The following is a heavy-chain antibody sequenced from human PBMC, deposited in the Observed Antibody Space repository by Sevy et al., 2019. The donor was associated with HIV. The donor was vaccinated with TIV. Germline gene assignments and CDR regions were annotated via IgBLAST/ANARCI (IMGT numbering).Heavy chain of an antibody. D-gene: IGHD3-9*01. CDR3: AKVLNSQINTDDTFDI. V-gene: IGHV3-33*03. J-gene: IGHJ3*02. CDR2: MTFDGSNQ. CDR1: GFSLINYA. Sequence: GGSLRLSCKATGFSLINYAIHWVRQAPGKGLEWVAVMTFDGSNQYYAYSVKGRFTISRDTSTNTVYLQMNSLRADDTALYSCAKVLNSQINTDDTFDIWGLGTMVTVSS.